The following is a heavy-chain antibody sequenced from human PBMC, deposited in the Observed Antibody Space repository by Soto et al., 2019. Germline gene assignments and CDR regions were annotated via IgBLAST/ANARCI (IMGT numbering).Heavy chain of an antibody. CDR1: AFTFSSCG. D-gene: IGHD6-13*01. Sequence: QVQLVESGGGVVQPGRSLRLSCAASAFTFSSCGMHWVRQAPGKGLEWVAVISYDGSNKYYADSVKGRFTISRDNSKNTLYLQMNSLRAEDTAVYYCAKGLGLQQLDPFDYWGQGTLVTVSS. V-gene: IGHV3-30*18. CDR2: ISYDGSNK. CDR3: AKGLGLQQLDPFDY. J-gene: IGHJ4*02.